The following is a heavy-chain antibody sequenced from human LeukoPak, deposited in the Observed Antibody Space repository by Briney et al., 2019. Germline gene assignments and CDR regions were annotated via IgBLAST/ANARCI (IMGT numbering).Heavy chain of an antibody. J-gene: IGHJ4*02. CDR3: AKGGNTYGRGGYYYLDC. Sequence: GGSLRLSCAASGFIFDDYTMHWVRQDPGKGLEWVTLISWDGISKYYADFVRGRFSISRDSGKNSLYLQMNSLTTEDSAFYYCAKGGNTYGRGGYYYLDCWGQGTLVTVSS. CDR2: ISWDGISK. D-gene: IGHD5-18*01. V-gene: IGHV3-43*01. CDR1: GFIFDDYT.